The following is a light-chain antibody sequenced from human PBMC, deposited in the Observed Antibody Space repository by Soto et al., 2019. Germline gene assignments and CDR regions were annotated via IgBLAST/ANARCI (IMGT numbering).Light chain of an antibody. Sequence: EIVMTQSPATLSVSPGGRATLSCRATQTVYTYLAWYQQKPGQAPRLLIYGASTRATGIPDRFSGSGSGTDFTLTISRLEPEDFAVYYCQQYGSSGTFGQGTKVDIK. V-gene: IGKV3-20*01. J-gene: IGKJ1*01. CDR2: GAS. CDR3: QQYGSSGT. CDR1: QTVYTY.